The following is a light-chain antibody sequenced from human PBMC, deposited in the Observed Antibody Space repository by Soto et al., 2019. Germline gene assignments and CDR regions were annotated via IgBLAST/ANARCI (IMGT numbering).Light chain of an antibody. Sequence: DIQMTQSPSTLSASVGDRVTITCRASQGISTWLAWYQQRPGEAPKVLIYDASSLESGVPLRFSCSGSETEFTLTISSLQPDDFATYYCQHYNSYPFTFGPGTKVDIK. V-gene: IGKV1-5*01. J-gene: IGKJ3*01. CDR1: QGISTW. CDR2: DAS. CDR3: QHYNSYPFT.